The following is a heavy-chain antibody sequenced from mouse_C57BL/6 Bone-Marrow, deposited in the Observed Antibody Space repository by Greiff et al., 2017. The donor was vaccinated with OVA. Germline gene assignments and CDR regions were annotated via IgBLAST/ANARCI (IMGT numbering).Heavy chain of an antibody. CDR3: ARPPRSYYAMDY. V-gene: IGHV1-64*01. J-gene: IGHJ4*01. D-gene: IGHD1-1*01. CDR1: GYTFTSYW. CDR2: IHTNSGST. Sequence: QVQLQQPGAELVKPGASVKLSCKASGYTFTSYWMHWVKQRPGQGLEWIGMIHTNSGSTNYNEKFKSKATLTVDKSSSTAYMQLSILTSEDSAFYYCARPPRSYYAMDYWGQGTSVTVSS.